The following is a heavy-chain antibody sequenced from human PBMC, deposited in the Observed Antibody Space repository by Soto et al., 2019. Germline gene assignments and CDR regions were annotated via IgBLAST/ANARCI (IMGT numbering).Heavy chain of an antibody. V-gene: IGHV1-2*02. CDR1: GYTFTGYY. CDR2: INPNSGGT. CDR3: ARGTTFFPYYFDY. Sequence: AASVKVSCKASGYTFTGYYMHWVRQAPGQGLEGMGWINPNSGGTNYAQKFQGRVTMTRDTSISTAYMELSRLRSDDTAVYYCARGTTFFPYYFDYWGQGTLVTVSS. J-gene: IGHJ4*02.